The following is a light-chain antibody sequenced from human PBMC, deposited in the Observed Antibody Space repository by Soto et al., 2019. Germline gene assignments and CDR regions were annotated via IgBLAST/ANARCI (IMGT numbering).Light chain of an antibody. J-gene: IGKJ4*01. CDR3: QQYNSYPLT. CDR2: DAS. Sequence: GDRVTITCRASQSISSWVAWYQQKPGKAPKLLIYDASSLESGVPSRFSGSGSGTEFTLTISSLQPDDFATYYCQQYNSYPLTFGGGTKVEIK. V-gene: IGKV1-5*01. CDR1: QSISSW.